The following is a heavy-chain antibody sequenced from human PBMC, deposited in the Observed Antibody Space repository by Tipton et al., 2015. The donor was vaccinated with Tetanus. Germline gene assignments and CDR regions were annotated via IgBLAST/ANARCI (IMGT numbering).Heavy chain of an antibody. CDR1: GGSMSTYY. V-gene: IGHV4-59*01. CDR3: ARDQGGGRVVRLTWFGP. D-gene: IGHD6-6*01. J-gene: IGHJ5*02. Sequence: TLSLTCTVSGGSMSTYYWSWIRQPPGKGLEWIGYVYYTGSTDYNPSLKSRVTISVDTSKNQFSLRLNSVTAADTAVYYCARDQGGGRVVRLTWFGPWGQGTLVTVSS. CDR2: VYYTGST.